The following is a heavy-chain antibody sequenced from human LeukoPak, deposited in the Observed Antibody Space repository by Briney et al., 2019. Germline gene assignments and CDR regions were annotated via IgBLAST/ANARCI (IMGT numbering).Heavy chain of an antibody. CDR1: GGSISSHY. CDR2: IYYSGST. Sequence: SETLSLTCTVSGGSISSHYWSWIRQPPGKGLEWIGYIYYSGSTNYNPSLKSRVTISVDTSKNQFSLKLSSVTAADTAVYYCARAGRQLVNFYDYWGQGTLVTDSS. J-gene: IGHJ4*02. V-gene: IGHV4-59*11. CDR3: ARAGRQLVNFYDY. D-gene: IGHD6-13*01.